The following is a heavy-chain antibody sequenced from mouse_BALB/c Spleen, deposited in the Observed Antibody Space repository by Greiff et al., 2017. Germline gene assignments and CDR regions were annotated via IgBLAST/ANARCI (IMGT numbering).Heavy chain of an antibody. V-gene: IGHV1S126*01. D-gene: IGHD2-4*01. CDR3: ARGDYDNPYAMDY. J-gene: IGHJ4*01. CDR1: GYSFTSYW. CDR2: IDPSDSET. Sequence: VQLQQSGPQLVRPGASVKISCKASGYSFTSYWMYWVQQRPGQGLEWIGMIDPSDSETKLNQKFKDKATLTVDKSSSTAYMQLSSPTSEDSAVYYCARGDYDNPYAMDYWGQGTSVTVSS.